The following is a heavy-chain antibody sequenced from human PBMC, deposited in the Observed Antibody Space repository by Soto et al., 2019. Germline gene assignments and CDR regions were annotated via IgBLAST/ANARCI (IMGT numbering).Heavy chain of an antibody. CDR2: ISTLHGNT. V-gene: IGHV1-18*01. CDR1: GYTFTHQG. J-gene: IGHJ5*02. CDR3: ARDPRISSWRKIAS. Sequence: QVHLEQSGAEVKKPGASVKVSCKASGYTFTHQGISWVRQAPAQGLEWVGWISTLHGNTDYAQKFQGRVTLSTDTSTSAALMELRSRRYDDTAVYYSARDPRISSWRKIASWGQGTMVTVSS. D-gene: IGHD2-2*01.